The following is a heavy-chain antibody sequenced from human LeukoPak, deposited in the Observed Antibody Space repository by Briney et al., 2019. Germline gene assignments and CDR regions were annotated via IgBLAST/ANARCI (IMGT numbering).Heavy chain of an antibody. J-gene: IGHJ4*02. D-gene: IGHD6-13*01. CDR3: ARDRGSSWQYDY. Sequence: GRSLRLSCAASGFTFSSYAMHWVRQAPGKGLEWVAVISYDGSNKYYADSVKGRFTISRDNSKNTLYLQMNSLRAEDTAVYYCARDRGSSWQYDYWGQGTLVTVSS. CDR1: GFTFSSYA. CDR2: ISYDGSNK. V-gene: IGHV3-30-3*01.